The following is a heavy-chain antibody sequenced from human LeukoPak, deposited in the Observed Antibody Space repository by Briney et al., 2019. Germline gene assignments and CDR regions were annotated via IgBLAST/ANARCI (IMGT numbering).Heavy chain of an antibody. CDR2: INPYSGGT. Sequence: ASVKVSCKASGYTFTDYYMHWVRQAPGQGLEWMGRINPYSGGTNYAQKFQGRVTMTRDTPISTAYMELSRLKSDDTAVYYCARDYSSGWYVYWGQGTLVTVSS. CDR3: ARDYSSGWYVY. J-gene: IGHJ4*02. D-gene: IGHD6-19*01. CDR1: GYTFTDYY. V-gene: IGHV1-2*06.